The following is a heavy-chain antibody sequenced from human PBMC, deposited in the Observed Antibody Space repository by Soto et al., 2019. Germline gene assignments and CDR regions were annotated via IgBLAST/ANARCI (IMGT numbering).Heavy chain of an antibody. CDR3: ARSQALDY. V-gene: IGHV5-51*01. CDR1: GYIFNTEA. Sequence: GESLKISCKGSGYIFNTEAIAWVRQRPGKGLEWLGLIYPYDSDIRYSPSFEGRVTVSADRSIATAYLQVTDLRASDTAIYYCARSQALDYWGQGTLVTVSS. J-gene: IGHJ4*02. CDR2: IYPYDSDI.